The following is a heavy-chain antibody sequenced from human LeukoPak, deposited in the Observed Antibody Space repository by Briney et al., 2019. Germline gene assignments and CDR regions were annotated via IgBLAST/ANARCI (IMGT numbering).Heavy chain of an antibody. CDR2: INQDGSVQ. J-gene: IGHJ4*02. D-gene: IGHD6-13*01. CDR3: AGADSGSWDFGR. Sequence: GGSLRLSCAASGFTFSSYWMSWVRQAPGKGLEWVANINQDGSVQYYMDSVKGRFTISGDNAQRSLYLQMNSLRADDTGVYYCAGADSGSWDFGRGAQGTLVTVSS. CDR1: GFTFSSYW. V-gene: IGHV3-7*04.